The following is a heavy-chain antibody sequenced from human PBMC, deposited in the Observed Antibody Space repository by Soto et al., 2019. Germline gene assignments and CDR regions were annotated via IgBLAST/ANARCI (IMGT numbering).Heavy chain of an antibody. J-gene: IGHJ4*02. CDR2: IYYSGST. V-gene: IGHV4-31*03. CDR1: GGPISSGGYY. Sequence: SETLSLTCTVSGGPISSGGYYWSWIRQHPGKGLEWIGYIYYSGSTYYNPSLKSRVTISVDTSKNQFSLKLSSVTAADTAVYYCARDVRWVYYDSSGYYFDYWGQGTLVTVSS. CDR3: ARDVRWVYYDSSGYYFDY. D-gene: IGHD3-22*01.